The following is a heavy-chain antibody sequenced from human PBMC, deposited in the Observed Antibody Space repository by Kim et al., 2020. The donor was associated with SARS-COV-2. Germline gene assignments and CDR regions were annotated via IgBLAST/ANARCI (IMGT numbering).Heavy chain of an antibody. J-gene: IGHJ4*02. Sequence: GGSLRLSCAASGFTFSSYAMHWVRQAPGKGLEWVAVISYDGSNKYYADSVKGRFTISRDNSKNTLYLQMNSLRAEDTAVYYCARCTVTTPGYFDYWGQGT. V-gene: IGHV3-30*04. D-gene: IGHD4-17*01. CDR3: ARCTVTTPGYFDY. CDR1: GFTFSSYA. CDR2: ISYDGSNK.